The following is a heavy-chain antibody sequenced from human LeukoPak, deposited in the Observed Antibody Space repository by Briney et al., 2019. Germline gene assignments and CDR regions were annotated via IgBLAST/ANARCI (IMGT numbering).Heavy chain of an antibody. CDR2: IRHDGNNQ. CDR1: GFTFSSYA. D-gene: IGHD7-27*01. Sequence: GGSLRLSCAASGFTFSSYAMSWVRQAPGKGLEWVAFIRHDGNNQYYADSVKGRFTISRDNSKNTLYLQMNSLKPEDTAVYYCATANWGDYWGQGTLVTVSS. J-gene: IGHJ4*02. CDR3: ATANWGDY. V-gene: IGHV3-30*02.